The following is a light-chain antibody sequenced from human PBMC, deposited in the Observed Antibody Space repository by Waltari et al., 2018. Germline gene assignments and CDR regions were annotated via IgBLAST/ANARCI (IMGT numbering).Light chain of an antibody. J-gene: IGLJ2*01. CDR2: EDN. V-gene: IGLV2-8*01. CDR3: SSYAGSTWVV. CDR1: SVYLGGYNY. Sequence: QSALTQPPSASGSPGHSVPISYTGTSVYLGGYNYVSWYQKHPGKAPRLRIYEDNKRPSGVPDRFSGSKSGNTASLTVSGLQAEDEADYFCSSYAGSTWVVFGGGTKLTVL.